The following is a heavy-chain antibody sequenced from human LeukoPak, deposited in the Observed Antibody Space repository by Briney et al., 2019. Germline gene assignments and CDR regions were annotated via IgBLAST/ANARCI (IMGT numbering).Heavy chain of an antibody. J-gene: IGHJ4*02. CDR2: LYDEGST. Sequence: SETLSLTWTVSGXSISSSRNYWGWIRQPPGKGQEWIGSLYDEGSTYYNPSLKSRVTISVDKAKKQFSLKVRSVTAADTAVYYCGRLANGGEDYWGQGTLVTVSS. CDR1: GXSISSSRNY. CDR3: GRLANGGEDY. D-gene: IGHD4-23*01. V-gene: IGHV4-39*01.